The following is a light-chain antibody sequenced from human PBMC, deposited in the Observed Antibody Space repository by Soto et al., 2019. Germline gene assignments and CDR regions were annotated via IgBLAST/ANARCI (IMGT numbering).Light chain of an antibody. CDR1: QTVSSL. CDR3: PHLSSYPIP. V-gene: IGKV1-5*03. CDR2: KAS. J-gene: IGKJ5*01. Sequence: DIQMTQSASTLSGSVGERVTITCRASQTVSSLLAWYQQKPEKAPNLLIYKASTLTSGIPSRFSGSESGTEFTLTINSLQPEDFAPYYCPHLSSYPIPFGQRTRPE.